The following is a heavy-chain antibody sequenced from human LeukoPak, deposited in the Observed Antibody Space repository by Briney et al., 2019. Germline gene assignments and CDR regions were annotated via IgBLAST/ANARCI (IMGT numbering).Heavy chain of an antibody. Sequence: GESLKISCQGSGYTFTNYWIGWVRQMPGKGLEWMGIIYPGDSDTRYSPSFQGQVTTSADKSISTAYLQWSSLKASDTAMYYCARLGGITIFGRGDGMDVWGQGTTVTVSS. CDR2: IYPGDSDT. D-gene: IGHD3-3*01. V-gene: IGHV5-51*01. CDR1: GYTFTNYW. CDR3: ARLGGITIFGRGDGMDV. J-gene: IGHJ6*02.